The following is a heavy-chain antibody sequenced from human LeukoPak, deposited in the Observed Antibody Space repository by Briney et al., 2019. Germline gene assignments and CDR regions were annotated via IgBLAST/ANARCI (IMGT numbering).Heavy chain of an antibody. Sequence: GGSLRLSCAASGFTFSSYAMSWVRQAPGKGLEWVSAISGSGGSTYYADSVKGRFTISRDNSKNTLYLQMNSLRAEDTAVYYCAKEGYYDSSGYYDTFFDYWGQGTLVTVSS. J-gene: IGHJ4*02. CDR3: AKEGYYDSSGYYDTFFDY. V-gene: IGHV3-23*01. D-gene: IGHD3-22*01. CDR1: GFTFSSYA. CDR2: ISGSGGST.